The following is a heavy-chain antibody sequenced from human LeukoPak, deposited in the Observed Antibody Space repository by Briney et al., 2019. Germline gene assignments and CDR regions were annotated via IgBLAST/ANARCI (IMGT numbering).Heavy chain of an antibody. Sequence: SETLSLTCTVSGYSLRSFYWSWIRQPPRRGLEWLGYIYFTGSTNYNPSLESRISISVDTSTKQFSLKLTSVTAADTAVYYCARRRYTSGYLDYWGQGTLVTVSS. V-gene: IGHV4-59*08. D-gene: IGHD3-22*01. CDR2: IYFTGST. J-gene: IGHJ4*02. CDR1: GYSLRSFY. CDR3: ARRRYTSGYLDY.